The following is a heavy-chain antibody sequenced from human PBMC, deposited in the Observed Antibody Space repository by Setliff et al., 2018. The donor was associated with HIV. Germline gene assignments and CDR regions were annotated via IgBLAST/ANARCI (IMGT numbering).Heavy chain of an antibody. J-gene: IGHJ3*02. D-gene: IGHD3-22*01. V-gene: IGHV1-69-2*01. Sequence: ASVKVSCKASGYTFTRHYMHWVRQAPGQGLEWMGRLDPEDGETIYAEKFQGRITITADTSTDTAYMELRSLTSEDTAVYYCVTDLPDAPISEYYYDSSGAFDIWGQGTMVTVSS. CDR3: VTDLPDAPISEYYYDSSGAFDI. CDR2: LDPEDGET. CDR1: GYTFTRHY.